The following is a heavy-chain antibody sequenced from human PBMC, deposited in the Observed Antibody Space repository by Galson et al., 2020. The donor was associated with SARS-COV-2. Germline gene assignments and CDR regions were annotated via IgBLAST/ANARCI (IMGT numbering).Heavy chain of an antibody. CDR3: ALLLSGSYQSGSLWYFDY. CDR2: IIPIFGTA. CDR1: GGTFSSYA. V-gene: IGHV1-69*13. D-gene: IGHD3-10*01. Sequence: SVKVSCKASGGTFSSYAISWVRQAPGQGLEWMGGIIPIFGTANYAQKFQGRVTITADESTSTAYMELSSLRSEDMAVYYCALLLSGSYQSGSLWYFDYWGQGTLVTVSS. J-gene: IGHJ4*02.